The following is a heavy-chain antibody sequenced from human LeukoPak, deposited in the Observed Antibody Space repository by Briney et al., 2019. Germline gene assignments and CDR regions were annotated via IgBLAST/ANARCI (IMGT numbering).Heavy chain of an antibody. D-gene: IGHD5-12*01. CDR3: ARAGGYDSNYYYGMDV. CDR2: IRNKPDSYAT. V-gene: IGHV3-72*01. CDR1: GFTFSDHY. J-gene: IGHJ6*02. Sequence: GRSLRLSCAASGFTFSDHYMDWVRQAPGKGLEWVGRIRNKPDSYATEYAASVKGRFTISRDDSKNSLYLQMNSLKTEDTAVYYCARAGGYDSNYYYGMDVWGQGTTVTVSS.